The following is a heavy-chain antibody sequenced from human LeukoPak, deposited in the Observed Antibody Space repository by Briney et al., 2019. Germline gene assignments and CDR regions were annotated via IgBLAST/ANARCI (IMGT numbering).Heavy chain of an antibody. CDR1: GFTFSSYW. V-gene: IGHV3-74*01. CDR2: INNDGSTI. D-gene: IGHD2-15*01. CDR3: ARAGYYRFDY. J-gene: IGHJ4*02. Sequence: GGSLRLSCAASGFTFSSYWVPWVRQAPGKGLEWVSRINNDGSTINYADSVKGRFTISRDNAQNTLYLQMDSLRAEDTAIYFCARAGYYRFDYWGQGTLVTVSS.